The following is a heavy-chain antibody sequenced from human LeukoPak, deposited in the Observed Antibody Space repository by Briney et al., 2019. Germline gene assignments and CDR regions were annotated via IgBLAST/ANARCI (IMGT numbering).Heavy chain of an antibody. CDR2: ISGRGDTT. V-gene: IGHV3-23*01. Sequence: GGSLRLSCAASGFTFSNYAMNWVRQAPGKGLEWLATISGRGDTTYYADSVKGRFTISRDNSKNTLYLQMSSLRAEDTAVYYCAKDYSSGWYDYWGQGTLVTVSS. J-gene: IGHJ4*02. CDR1: GFTFSNYA. D-gene: IGHD6-19*01. CDR3: AKDYSSGWYDY.